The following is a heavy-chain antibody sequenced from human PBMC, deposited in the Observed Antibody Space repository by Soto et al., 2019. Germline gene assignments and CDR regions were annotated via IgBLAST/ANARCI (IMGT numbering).Heavy chain of an antibody. CDR1: GFTFSSYG. CDR2: ISYEGSNE. D-gene: IGHD6-19*01. Sequence: QVQLVESGGGVVQPGRSLRLSCAASGFTFSSYGMHWVRQAPGKGLEWVAVISYEGSNEYYADSVKGRFTISRDNSKNPLYMQMSSLRAEDTAVYYCAKGHSSGWYFYYYYGMDVWGQGTTVTVSS. V-gene: IGHV3-30*18. CDR3: AKGHSSGWYFYYYYGMDV. J-gene: IGHJ6*02.